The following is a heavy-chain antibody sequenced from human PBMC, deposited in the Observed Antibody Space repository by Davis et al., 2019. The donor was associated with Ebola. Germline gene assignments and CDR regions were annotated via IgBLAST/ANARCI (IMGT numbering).Heavy chain of an antibody. CDR1: GFTFSSYW. CDR2: IKQDGSEK. J-gene: IGHJ4*02. CDR3: ARGIGWERPYYFDY. V-gene: IGHV3-7*03. Sequence: GESLKISCAASGFTFSSYWMSWVRQAPGKGLEWVATIKQDGSEKYYVDSVKDRFTISRDNAKNSLYLQMNSLRAEDTAVYYCARGIGWERPYYFDYWGQGTLVTVSS. D-gene: IGHD1-26*01.